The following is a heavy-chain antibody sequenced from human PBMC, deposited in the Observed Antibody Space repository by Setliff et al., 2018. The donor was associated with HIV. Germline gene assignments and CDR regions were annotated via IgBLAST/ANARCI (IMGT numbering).Heavy chain of an antibody. CDR2: IYTSGTA. V-gene: IGHV4-4*09. CDR3: ARLVVTARGIRDAFDV. CDR1: GGSISSYY. D-gene: IGHD3-10*01. J-gene: IGHJ3*01. Sequence: PSETLSLTCTVSGGSISSYYWSWIRQSPGKGLEWIGYIYTSGTANYNPSLQSRVTISLDMSRNQVSLRLRSVTAADTAIYYCARLVVTARGIRDAFDVWGQGAMVTVS.